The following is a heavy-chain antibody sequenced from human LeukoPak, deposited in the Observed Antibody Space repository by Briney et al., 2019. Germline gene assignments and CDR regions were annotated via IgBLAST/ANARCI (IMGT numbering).Heavy chain of an antibody. J-gene: IGHJ4*02. V-gene: IGHV1-18*01. Sequence: ASVKVSCKASGYTFITYGISWVRRAPGQGLEWMGWVSAYADDTNYVQKHQGRVSMTTDTSTSTAYMELRSLRSDDTAVYYCARDCIGCHGFDYWGQGTLVTVSS. D-gene: IGHD2-15*01. CDR2: VSAYADDT. CDR3: ARDCIGCHGFDY. CDR1: GYTFITYG.